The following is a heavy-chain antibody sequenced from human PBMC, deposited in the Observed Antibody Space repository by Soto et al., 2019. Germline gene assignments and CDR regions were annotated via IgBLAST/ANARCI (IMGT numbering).Heavy chain of an antibody. CDR1: GFTFSSYG. Sequence: EVQLLESGGSLVQPGGSLRLSCAASGFTFSSYGMSWVRQAPGKGLEWVLSISGSGDNIYDVDSVKGRFTISRDNSKNTLYLQMNSLRAEDTAVYYCAKLSRAGTTEYWGQGTLVTVSS. CDR3: AKLSRAGTTEY. V-gene: IGHV3-23*01. D-gene: IGHD1-7*01. J-gene: IGHJ4*02. CDR2: ISGSGDNI.